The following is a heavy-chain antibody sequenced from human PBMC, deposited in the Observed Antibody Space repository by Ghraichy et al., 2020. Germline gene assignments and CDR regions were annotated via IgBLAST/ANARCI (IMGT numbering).Heavy chain of an antibody. CDR2: ISGSGGST. V-gene: IGHV3-23*01. D-gene: IGHD3-22*01. Sequence: GGSLRLTCAASGFTFSSYAMSWVRQAPGKGLEWVSAISGSGGSTYYADSVKGRFTISRDNSKNTLYLQMNSLRAEDTAVYYCAKTRYYDSSGYFSYAFDIWGQGTMVTVSS. CDR1: GFTFSSYA. J-gene: IGHJ3*02. CDR3: AKTRYYDSSGYFSYAFDI.